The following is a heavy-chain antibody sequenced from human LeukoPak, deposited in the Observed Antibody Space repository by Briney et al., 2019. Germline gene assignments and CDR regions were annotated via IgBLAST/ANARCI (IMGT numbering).Heavy chain of an antibody. J-gene: IGHJ4*02. V-gene: IGHV3-23*01. CDR2: ISGSVGST. Sequence: GGSLRLSCAASGFTFSSYAMSWVRQAPGKGLQWVAGISGSVGSTYYADSVKGRFTLSRDNSKNTLYLQMNSLRADDTAVYYCAKSIWSGYSSFDYWGQGTLVTVSS. CDR1: GFTFSSYA. CDR3: AKSIWSGYSSFDY. D-gene: IGHD3-3*01.